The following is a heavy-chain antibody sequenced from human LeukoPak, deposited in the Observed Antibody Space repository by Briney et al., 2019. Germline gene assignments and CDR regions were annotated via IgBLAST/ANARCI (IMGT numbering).Heavy chain of an antibody. V-gene: IGHV4-39*07. Sequence: SETLSLTCTVSGGSITSSGYHWDWIRQPPGKALEWIGSLYYSGSTYYNPSLKSRVTMSVDTSKNQFSLNLSSVTAADTAVYYCAREAILWGQGTLVTVSS. CDR2: LYYSGST. CDR3: AREAIL. D-gene: IGHD2-15*01. CDR1: GGSITSSGYH. J-gene: IGHJ4*02.